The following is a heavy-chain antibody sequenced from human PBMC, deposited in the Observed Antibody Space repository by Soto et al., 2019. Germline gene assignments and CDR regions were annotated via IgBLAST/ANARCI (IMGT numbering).Heavy chain of an antibody. Sequence: EVQLLESGGGLVQAGGSLRLSCAASGFIFSSYGMNWVRKAPGKWLEWVSGISDSGGRTYYADSVKGRFTVSRDNSKDTLYLQVSSLRAEDTAVYYCAKSGAIPLYYMDVWGKGTTVTVYS. J-gene: IGHJ6*03. CDR3: AKSGAIPLYYMDV. CDR2: ISDSGGRT. V-gene: IGHV3-23*01. CDR1: GFIFSSYG. D-gene: IGHD3-10*01.